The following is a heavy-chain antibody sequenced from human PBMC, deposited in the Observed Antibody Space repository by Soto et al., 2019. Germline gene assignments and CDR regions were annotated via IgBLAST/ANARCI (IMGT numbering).Heavy chain of an antibody. CDR1: GFTFSSYG. CDR2: ISYDGSNK. CDR3: AKDGYSSSWYSHYFDY. J-gene: IGHJ4*02. D-gene: IGHD6-13*01. V-gene: IGHV3-30*18. Sequence: QVQLVESGGGVVQPGRSLRLSCAASGFTFSSYGMHWVRQAPGKGLEGVAVISYDGSNKYYADSVKGRFTISRDNSKNTLYLQMNSLRAEDTAVYYCAKDGYSSSWYSHYFDYWGQGTLVTVSS.